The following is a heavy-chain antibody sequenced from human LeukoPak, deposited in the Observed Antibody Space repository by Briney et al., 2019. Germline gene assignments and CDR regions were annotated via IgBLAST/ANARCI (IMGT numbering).Heavy chain of an antibody. CDR3: ARESGQQLVSYYFDY. V-gene: IGHV4-34*01. CDR2: INHSGST. D-gene: IGHD6-13*01. Sequence: PSETLSLTCAVYGGSFSGYYWSWSRQPPGRGLEWIGEINHSGSTNYNPSLKSRVTISVDTSKNQFSLKLSSVTAADTAVYYCARESGQQLVSYYFDYWGQGTPVTVSS. CDR1: GGSFSGYY. J-gene: IGHJ4*02.